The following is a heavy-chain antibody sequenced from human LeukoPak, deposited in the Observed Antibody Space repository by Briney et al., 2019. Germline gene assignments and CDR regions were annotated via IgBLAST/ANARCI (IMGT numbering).Heavy chain of an antibody. D-gene: IGHD4-23*01. CDR1: GYTFTAYY. CDR3: ARVPPTAVVKSINAFDI. Sequence: ASVKVSCRASGYTFTAYYLHWLRQAPGQGLEWMGWINPNSGGTNYAQRFQGRVTMTRDTSISTAYMELSRLTSDDTAVYYCARVPPTAVVKSINAFDIWGQGTMVTVSS. J-gene: IGHJ3*02. V-gene: IGHV1-2*02. CDR2: INPNSGGT.